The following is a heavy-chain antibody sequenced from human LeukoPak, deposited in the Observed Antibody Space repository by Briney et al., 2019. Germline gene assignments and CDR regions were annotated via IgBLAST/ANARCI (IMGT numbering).Heavy chain of an antibody. CDR2: IYTSGST. J-gene: IGHJ6*03. Sequence: SETLSLTCTVSGGSISSGSYYWSWIRQPAGKGLSWIGRIYTSGSTKYNPSLKSRVTISVDRSKNQFSLKLSSVTAADTAVYYCARTYCGGDCRGYYYYYYMDVWGKGTTVTIFS. V-gene: IGHV4-61*02. D-gene: IGHD2-21*02. CDR1: GGSISSGSYY. CDR3: ARTYCGGDCRGYYYYYYMDV.